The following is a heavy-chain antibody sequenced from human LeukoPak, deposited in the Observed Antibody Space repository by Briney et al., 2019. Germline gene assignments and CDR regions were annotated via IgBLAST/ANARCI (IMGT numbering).Heavy chain of an antibody. CDR3: ARGGYSGSWSTYWYFDL. CDR1: GGSISSYY. D-gene: IGHD6-13*01. V-gene: IGHV4-59*01. CDR2: IYYTGST. Sequence: SETLSLTCSVSGGSISSYYWSWIRQPPGKGLEWIGYIYYTGSTNYNPSLKSRVTISVDTSKNQFSLKLTSVTAADTAVYYCARGGYSGSWSTYWYFDLWGRGTLVTVSS. J-gene: IGHJ2*01.